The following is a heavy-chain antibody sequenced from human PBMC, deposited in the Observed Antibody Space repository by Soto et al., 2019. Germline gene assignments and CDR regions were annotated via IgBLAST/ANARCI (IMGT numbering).Heavy chain of an antibody. Sequence: EVQLVESGGGLIQPGGSLRLSCAASGFTVSSNYMSWVRQAPGKGLEWVSVIYSGGSTYYADSVKGRFTISRDNSKNTLYVQMDSLRGEDTAVYYCARLRRAYAFDIWGQGTMVTVSS. V-gene: IGHV3-53*01. J-gene: IGHJ3*02. CDR2: IYSGGST. CDR3: ARLRRAYAFDI. CDR1: GFTVSSNY.